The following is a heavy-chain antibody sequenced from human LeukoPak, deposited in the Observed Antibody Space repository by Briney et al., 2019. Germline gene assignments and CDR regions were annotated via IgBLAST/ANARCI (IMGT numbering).Heavy chain of an antibody. J-gene: IGHJ3*02. CDR2: IGYTGDST. V-gene: IGHV3-23*01. CDR3: AKSPTVDAAFDI. D-gene: IGHD4-23*01. Sequence: PGGSLRLSCAASGFTFSSYAMNWVRQAPGKGLEWVSGIGYTGDSTFYADSVKGRFTVSRDSSKNTLFLHMNSLRAEDTALYYCAKSPTVDAAFDIRGQGTMVTVSS. CDR1: GFTFSSYA.